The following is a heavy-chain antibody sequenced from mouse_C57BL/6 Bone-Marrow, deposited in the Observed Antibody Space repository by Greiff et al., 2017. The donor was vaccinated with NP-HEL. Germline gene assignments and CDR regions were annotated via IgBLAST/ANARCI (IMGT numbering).Heavy chain of an antibody. CDR2: IRNKANGYTT. V-gene: IGHV7-3*01. D-gene: IGHD2-3*01. CDR3: ARARWPFDY. Sequence: EVMLVESGGGLVQPGGSLSLSCAASGFTFTDYYMSWVRQPPGKALEWLGFIRNKANGYTTEYSASVKGRFTISRDNSQSILYLQMNALIAEDRATYYCARARWPFDYWGQGTTLTVSS. CDR1: GFTFTDYY. J-gene: IGHJ2*01.